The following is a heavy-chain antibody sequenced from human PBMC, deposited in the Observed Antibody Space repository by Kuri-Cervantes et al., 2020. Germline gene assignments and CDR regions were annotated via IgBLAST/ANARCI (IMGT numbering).Heavy chain of an antibody. CDR1: GFTFTNYA. Sequence: GESLKISCAASGFTFTNYAMSWVRQAPGKGLEWVSTFSGSGSTYYADSVKGRFTISRDNSKNTLYPQMNSLRAEDTAVYYCAKNYFDYWGQGTLVTVSS. V-gene: IGHV3-23*01. CDR3: AKNYFDY. CDR2: FSGSGST. J-gene: IGHJ4*02.